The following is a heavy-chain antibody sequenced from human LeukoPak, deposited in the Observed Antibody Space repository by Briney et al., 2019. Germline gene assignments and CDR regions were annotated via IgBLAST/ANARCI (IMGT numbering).Heavy chain of an antibody. J-gene: IGHJ4*02. CDR1: GFSFSSYT. CDR2: ISSSSSYI. V-gene: IGHV3-21*01. CDR3: ARGMEAAAGTFDY. D-gene: IGHD6-13*01. Sequence: GGSLRLSCSASGFSFSSYTMTWVRQAPGKGLEWVSSISSSSSYIYYADSVKGRFTISRDNAKNSLYLQMNSLRAEDTAVYYCARGMEAAAGTFDYWGQGTLVTVSS.